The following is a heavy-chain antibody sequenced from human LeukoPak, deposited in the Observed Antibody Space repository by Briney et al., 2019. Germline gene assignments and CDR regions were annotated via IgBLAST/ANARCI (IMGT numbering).Heavy chain of an antibody. CDR3: ARTRRYCSSTSCLEYMDV. CDR2: ISSSGSTI. V-gene: IGHV3-11*01. CDR1: GFTFSDYY. D-gene: IGHD2-2*01. J-gene: IGHJ6*03. Sequence: PGGSLRLSCAASGFTFSDYYMSWIRQAPGKGPEWVSYISSSGSTIYYADSVKGRFTISRDNAKNSLYLQMSSLRAEDTAVYYCARTRRYCSSTSCLEYMDVWGKGTTVTISS.